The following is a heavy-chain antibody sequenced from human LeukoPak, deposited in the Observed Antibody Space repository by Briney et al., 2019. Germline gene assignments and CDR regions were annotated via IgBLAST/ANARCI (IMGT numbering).Heavy chain of an antibody. CDR3: ARNKFHSSGWLFDY. D-gene: IGHD6-19*01. J-gene: IGHJ4*02. CDR2: INPSGGST. Sequence: ASVKVSCKASGYTFTNYFMHWVRQAPGQGLEWMGIINPSGGSTSYAQKFQGRVTMTRDTSISTAYMELSRLRSDDTAVYYCARNKFHSSGWLFDYWGQGTLVTVSS. CDR1: GYTFTNYF. V-gene: IGHV1-46*01.